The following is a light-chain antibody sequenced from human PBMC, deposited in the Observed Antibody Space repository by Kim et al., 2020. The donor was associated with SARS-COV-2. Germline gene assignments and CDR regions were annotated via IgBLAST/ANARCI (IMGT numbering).Light chain of an antibody. CDR3: SSRDSSGNHVL. CDR2: GKN. J-gene: IGLJ2*01. Sequence: SSELTQDPAVSVALGQTVRITCQGDSLRSYYASWYQQKPGQAPALVIFGKNNRPSGIPDRFSGSSSGNTASLTITGPQAEDEADYYCSSRDSSGNHVLFGGGTQLTVL. V-gene: IGLV3-19*01. CDR1: SLRSYY.